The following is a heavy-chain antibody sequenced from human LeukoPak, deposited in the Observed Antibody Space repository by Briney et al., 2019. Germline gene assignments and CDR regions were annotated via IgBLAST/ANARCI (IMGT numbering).Heavy chain of an antibody. J-gene: IGHJ5*02. CDR3: ARADCSGSTCYLRRSWFDP. V-gene: IGHV3-21*01. Sequence: PGGSLRLSCAASGFALSTFDMNWVRQAPGKGLEWVSSISTSSRYIYYRDSVKGRFTISGDDAKNSLYLQMNSLRVEDTAVYYCARADCSGSTCYLRRSWFDPWGQGTLVTVSS. D-gene: IGHD2-2*01. CDR2: ISTSSRYI. CDR1: GFALSTFD.